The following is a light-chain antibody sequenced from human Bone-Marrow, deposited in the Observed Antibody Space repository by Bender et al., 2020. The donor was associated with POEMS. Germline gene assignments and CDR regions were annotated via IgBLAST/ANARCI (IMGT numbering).Light chain of an antibody. Sequence: QSALTQPASVSGSPGQSITISCSGTTNDIGSHNYVSWYQQHPGKAPKLMIYEVNYRPSGVSSRFSGSKSGNTASLTISGLQAEDEADYFCSSYTTSSTYVFGGGTTVTVL. CDR1: TNDIGSHNY. V-gene: IGLV2-14*03. CDR2: EVN. J-gene: IGLJ1*01. CDR3: SSYTTSSTYV.